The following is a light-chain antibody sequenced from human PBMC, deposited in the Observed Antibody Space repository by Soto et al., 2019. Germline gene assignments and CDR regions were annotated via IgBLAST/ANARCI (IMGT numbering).Light chain of an antibody. CDR1: QRLLHDNGDYY. Sequence: DIVMTQSPLSLRVTPGEPASISCRSSQRLLHDNGDYYLDWYLQKPGQSPQLLIYLVSNRASGGPDRFSGSGSGTDFTLKISRVEAEDVGLYYCMQALQTPWTFGQGTKVEIK. J-gene: IGKJ1*01. CDR3: MQALQTPWT. CDR2: LVS. V-gene: IGKV2-28*01.